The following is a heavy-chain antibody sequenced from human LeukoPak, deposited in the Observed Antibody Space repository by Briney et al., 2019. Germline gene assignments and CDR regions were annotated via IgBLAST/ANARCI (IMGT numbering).Heavy chain of an antibody. D-gene: IGHD3-16*01. CDR3: TTVPPSPPYDYVWGTIER. V-gene: IGHV3-15*01. J-gene: IGHJ5*02. Sequence: PGGSLRLSCAASGFTFSNAWMSWVRQAPGKGLEWVGRIKSKTDGGTTDYAAPVKGRFTISRDDSKNTLYLQMNSLKTEDTAVYYCTTVPPSPPYDYVWGTIERWGQGTLVTVSS. CDR2: IKSKTDGGTT. CDR1: GFTFSNAW.